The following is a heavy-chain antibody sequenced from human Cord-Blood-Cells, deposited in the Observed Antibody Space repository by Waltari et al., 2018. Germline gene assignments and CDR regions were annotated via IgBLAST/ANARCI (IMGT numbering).Heavy chain of an antibody. CDR2: IYHRGGT. CDR1: GGSISSSNW. Sequence: QVQLQESGPGLVKPSGTLSLTCAVSGGSISSSNWWSWVRQPPGKGLEWIGEIYHRGGTNHNPSLKSRVTISVDKSKNQFSLKLSSVTAADTAVYYCARGGYCTNGVCYFDYWGQGTLVTVSS. J-gene: IGHJ4*02. V-gene: IGHV4-4*02. CDR3: ARGGYCTNGVCYFDY. D-gene: IGHD2-8*01.